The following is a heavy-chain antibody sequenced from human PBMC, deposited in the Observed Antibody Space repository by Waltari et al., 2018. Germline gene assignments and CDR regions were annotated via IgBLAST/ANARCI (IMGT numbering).Heavy chain of an antibody. V-gene: IGHV4-61*02. CDR1: GGSISSGSYY. Sequence: QVQLQESGPGLVKPSQTLSLTCTVSGGSISSGSYYWSWVRQPAGKGLEWIGRIYTSGSTNYNPSLKSRVTISVDTSKNQFSLKLSSVTTADTAVYYCARGGGLVVPAVLRWFDPWGQGTLVTVSS. J-gene: IGHJ5*02. CDR3: ARGGGLVVPAVLRWFDP. D-gene: IGHD2-2*01. CDR2: IYTSGST.